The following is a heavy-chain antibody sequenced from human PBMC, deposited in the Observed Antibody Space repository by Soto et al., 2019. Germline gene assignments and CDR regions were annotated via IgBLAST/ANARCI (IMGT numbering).Heavy chain of an antibody. J-gene: IGHJ5*01. Sequence: QVQLQQSGPGLVKPSQTLSLTCAISGDSVSTNSATWAWIRQSPSRGLEWLGRTYYRSMWYTDYAVSVNGRITINPDTANNQLSLQLSSVTPDDTAVYYCARLIGDSWLDSWGQGTLVTVSS. D-gene: IGHD2-8*01. V-gene: IGHV6-1*01. CDR3: ARLIGDSWLDS. CDR2: TYYRSMWYT. CDR1: GDSVSTNSAT.